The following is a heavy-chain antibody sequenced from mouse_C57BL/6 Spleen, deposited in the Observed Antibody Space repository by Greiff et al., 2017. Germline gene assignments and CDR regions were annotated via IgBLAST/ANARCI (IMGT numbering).Heavy chain of an antibody. D-gene: IGHD1-1*01. Sequence: VQLQQSGAELARPGASVKLSCKASGYTFTSYGISWVKQRTGQGLEWIGEIYPRSGNTYYNEKFKGKATLTADKSSSTAYMELRSLTSEDSAVYFCARGGITTVGNFDYGGQGTTLTVSS. CDR2: IYPRSGNT. CDR1: GYTFTSYG. J-gene: IGHJ2*01. CDR3: ARGGITTVGNFDY. V-gene: IGHV1-81*01.